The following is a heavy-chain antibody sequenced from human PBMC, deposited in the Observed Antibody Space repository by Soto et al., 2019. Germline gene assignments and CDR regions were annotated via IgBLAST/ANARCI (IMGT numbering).Heavy chain of an antibody. CDR2: MSHSGGT. D-gene: IGHD1-1*01. CDR3: ARVERGTATTVVDAFDI. CDR1: GGSISSGGYY. J-gene: IGHJ3*02. Sequence: SETPSLTCTVSGGSISSGGYYWSWIRQHPGKGLEWIGEMSHSGGTHLNPSLKSRVTISVDTSKNQFSLKMSSVTAADTALYYCARVERGTATTVVDAFDIWGPGTMVTVSS. V-gene: IGHV4-39*05.